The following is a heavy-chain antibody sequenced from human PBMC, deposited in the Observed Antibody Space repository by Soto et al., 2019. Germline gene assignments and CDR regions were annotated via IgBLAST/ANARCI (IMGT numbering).Heavy chain of an antibody. D-gene: IGHD5-12*01. CDR1: DASISRYY. V-gene: IGHV4-4*07. J-gene: IGHJ4*02. CDR2: IYTKTNT. Sequence: SETLSVTCTVSDASISRYYWSWIRQAAGKGLERIGRIYTKTNTKHNPSLKSRVTMSVDTSKNKFSLRLTYVTAPDTAVYYCVRGWGGYGGHDLWDYFDYWGQEILVTVS. CDR3: VRGWGGYGGHDLWDYFDY.